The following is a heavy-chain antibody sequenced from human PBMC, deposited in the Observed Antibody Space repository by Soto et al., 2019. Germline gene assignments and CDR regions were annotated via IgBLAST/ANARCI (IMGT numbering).Heavy chain of an antibody. CDR1: GFIFSNFA. CDR3: ATMVGTYVDPNTWFDP. V-gene: IGHV3-23*01. CDR2: IRQSGDRS. Sequence: PGGSPRLSCAASGFIFSNFAMYWVRRAPGKGLEWVSSIRQSGDRSSYADSAKGRFTISRDNAKNTLYLQMNSLRAEDTAVYYCATMVGTYVDPNTWFDPWGQGTLVTVSS. J-gene: IGHJ5*02. D-gene: IGHD3-10*01.